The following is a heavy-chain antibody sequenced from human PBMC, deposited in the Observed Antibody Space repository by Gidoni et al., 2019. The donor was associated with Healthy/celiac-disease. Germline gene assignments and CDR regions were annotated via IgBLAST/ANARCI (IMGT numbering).Heavy chain of an antibody. CDR1: GYTFTSYD. V-gene: IGHV1-8*01. CDR3: ARGYYGSGSSYFDY. J-gene: IGHJ4*02. D-gene: IGHD3-10*01. Sequence: HVQLVQSGAEVKKPGSSVTVSCNPSGYTFTSYDINWVRQATGQGLEWMGWMNPNSGNTGYAQKFQGRVTMTRNTSISTAYMELSSLRSEDTAVYYCARGYYGSGSSYFDYWGQGTMVTVSS. CDR2: MNPNSGNT.